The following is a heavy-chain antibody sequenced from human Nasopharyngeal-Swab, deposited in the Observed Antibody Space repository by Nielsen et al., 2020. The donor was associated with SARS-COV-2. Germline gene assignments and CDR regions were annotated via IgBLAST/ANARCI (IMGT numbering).Heavy chain of an antibody. CDR3: ARGPFYYFDY. CDR2: ISYDGSNK. Sequence: VGQAAGKGLEWVAVISYDGSNKYYADSVKGRITISRDNSKNTLYLQMNSLRAEDTAVYYCARGPFYYFDYWGQGTLVTVSS. J-gene: IGHJ4*02. V-gene: IGHV3-30-3*01.